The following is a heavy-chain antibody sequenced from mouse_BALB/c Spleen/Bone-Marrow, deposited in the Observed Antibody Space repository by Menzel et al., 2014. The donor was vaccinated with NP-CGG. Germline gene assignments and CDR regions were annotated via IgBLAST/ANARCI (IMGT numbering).Heavy chain of an antibody. V-gene: IGHV5-9-4*01. CDR3: ARMGRRGSWFAY. Sequence: DVHLVESGGGLVKPGGSLKLSCAASGFTFSSYAMSWVRQSPEKRLEWVAEISSGGSYTYYPDTVTGRFTISRDNAKNTLYLEMSSLRSEDTAMYYCARMGRRGSWFAYWGQGTLVTVSA. J-gene: IGHJ3*01. D-gene: IGHD4-1*01. CDR2: ISSGGSYT. CDR1: GFTFSSYA.